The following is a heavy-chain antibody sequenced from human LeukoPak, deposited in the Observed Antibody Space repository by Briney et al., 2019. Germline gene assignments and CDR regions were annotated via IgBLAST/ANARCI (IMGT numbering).Heavy chain of an antibody. CDR3: SPIFYAPDY. V-gene: IGHV3-74*01. CDR1: GFAFSNSW. Sequence: GGSLRLSCAAFGFAFSNSWMHWVRQAPGRGLVWVSRINDDGTGTSYADSVKGRFTISRDNAKNTLYLQMNSLRVEDTAVYYCSPIFYAPDYWGQGTQVTVSS. D-gene: IGHD5/OR15-5a*01. J-gene: IGHJ4*02. CDR2: INDDGTGT.